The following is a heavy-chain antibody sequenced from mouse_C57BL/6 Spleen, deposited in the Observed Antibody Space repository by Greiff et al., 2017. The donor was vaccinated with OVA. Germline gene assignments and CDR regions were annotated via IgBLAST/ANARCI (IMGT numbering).Heavy chain of an antibody. V-gene: IGHV6-3*01. Sequence: EVNLVESGGGLVQPGGSMKLSCVASGFTFSNYWMNWVRQSPEKGLEWVAQIRLKSDNYATHYAESVKGRFTISRDDSKSSVYLQMNNLRAEDTGIYYCTVYYDYDAWFAYWGQGTLVTVSA. CDR2: IRLKSDNYAT. J-gene: IGHJ3*01. CDR3: TVYYDYDAWFAY. CDR1: GFTFSNYW. D-gene: IGHD2-4*01.